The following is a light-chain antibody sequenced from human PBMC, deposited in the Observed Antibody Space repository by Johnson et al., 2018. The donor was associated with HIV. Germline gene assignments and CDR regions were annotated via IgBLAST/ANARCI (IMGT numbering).Light chain of an antibody. V-gene: IGLV1-51*01. CDR3: GTWDISLSGAPYV. J-gene: IGLJ1*01. Sequence: QSVLTQPPSVSAAPGQKVTISCSGNTSNIGSNSVSWYQHLPGIAPKLLVYDRNKRPPGFPDRFSGSKSGTSATLGITGLHTGDEADYDCGTWDISLSGAPYVFGTGTKVTVL. CDR2: DRN. CDR1: TSNIGSNS.